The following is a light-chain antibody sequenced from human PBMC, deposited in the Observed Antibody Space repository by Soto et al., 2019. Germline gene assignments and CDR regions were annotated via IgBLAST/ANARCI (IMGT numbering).Light chain of an antibody. CDR1: QGISSY. J-gene: IGKJ4*01. CDR2: AAS. CDR3: QQLNSYPFLT. Sequence: DIQLTQSPSFLSASVGDRVTITCRASQGISSYLAWYQQKPGKAPKLLIYAASTLQSGVPSSFGGSGSGTEFPLTISSLQPEDFATYYCQQLNSYPFLTFGGGTKVEIK. V-gene: IGKV1-9*01.